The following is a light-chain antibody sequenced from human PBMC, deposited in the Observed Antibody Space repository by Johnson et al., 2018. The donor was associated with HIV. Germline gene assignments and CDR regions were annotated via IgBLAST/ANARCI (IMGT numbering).Light chain of an antibody. Sequence: QSVLTQPPSVSAAPGQKVTISCSGSSSNIGNNYVSWYQQLPGTAPKLLIYENSKRPSGIPDRFSGSKSGTSATLGITGLQTWDEADYYCGSWDSSLSALYVFGTGTKVAVL. CDR2: ENS. J-gene: IGLJ1*01. CDR3: GSWDSSLSALYV. CDR1: SSNIGNNY. V-gene: IGLV1-51*01.